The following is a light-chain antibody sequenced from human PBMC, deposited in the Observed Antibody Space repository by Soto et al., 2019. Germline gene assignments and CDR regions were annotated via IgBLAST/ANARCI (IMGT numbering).Light chain of an antibody. CDR3: QQYDSYSWT. J-gene: IGKJ1*01. CDR2: DVS. CDR1: QSVGNW. Sequence: EIQMTQSPSTVSASVGERVTITCRASQSVGNWLAWYQHKPGKAPKLLIYDVSSLESGLPSRFSGSGSGTEFILTISSLQPDDFATYYCQQYDSYSWTFGQGTKVDIK. V-gene: IGKV1-5*01.